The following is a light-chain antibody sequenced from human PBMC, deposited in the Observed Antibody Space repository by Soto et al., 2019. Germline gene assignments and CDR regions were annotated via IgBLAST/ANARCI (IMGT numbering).Light chain of an antibody. Sequence: EIVWTQSPATLSLSPGERATLSGMASQSVSSYLAWYQQKPGQAPRLLIYDASNRATGIPARFSGSGSGTDFTLTISSLEPEDFAVYYCQQRSNWPPRITFGQGTRLEIK. CDR2: DAS. J-gene: IGKJ5*01. CDR1: QSVSSY. V-gene: IGKV3-11*01. CDR3: QQRSNWPPRIT.